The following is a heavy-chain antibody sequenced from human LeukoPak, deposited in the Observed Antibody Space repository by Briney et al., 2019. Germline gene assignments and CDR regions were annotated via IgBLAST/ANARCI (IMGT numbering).Heavy chain of an antibody. V-gene: IGHV3-21*01. CDR1: GFTFSSYS. Sequence: SGGSLRLSCAASGFTFSSYSMNWVRQAPGKGLEWVSSISSSSYIYYADSVEGRFTISRDNAKNSLYLQMNSLRAEDTAVYYCARDHFSGSSLFDYWGQGTLVTVSS. J-gene: IGHJ4*02. CDR2: ISSSSYI. D-gene: IGHD6-13*01. CDR3: ARDHFSGSSLFDY.